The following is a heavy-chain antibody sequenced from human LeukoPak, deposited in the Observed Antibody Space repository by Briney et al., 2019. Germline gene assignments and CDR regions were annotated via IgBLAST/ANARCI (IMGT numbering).Heavy chain of an antibody. CDR3: TRREGYCSSTSCPAFDY. CDR2: MRSKANSYAT. D-gene: IGHD2-2*01. CDR1: GITFSGSA. Sequence: PGGPPNLSCADSGITFSGSAMHWARPAYGKRLEWFGRMRSKANSYATAYAASVKGRFTIARDDSKNTAYLQMNSLKTEDTAVYYCTRREGYCSSTSCPAFDYWGQGTLVTVSS. J-gene: IGHJ4*02. V-gene: IGHV3-73*01.